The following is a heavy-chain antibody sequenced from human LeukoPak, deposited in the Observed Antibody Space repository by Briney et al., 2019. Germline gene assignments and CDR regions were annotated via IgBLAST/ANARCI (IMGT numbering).Heavy chain of an antibody. D-gene: IGHD4-17*01. CDR1: GFTVSNNY. J-gene: IGHJ5*02. CDR3: ARYHDYGDYVNWFDP. V-gene: IGHV3-53*01. Sequence: GGSLRLSCAASGFTVSNNYMSWVRQAPGKGLEWVSVIYSGGSTYYADSVKGRFTISRDSSKNTLYLQMNSLRAEDTAAYYCARYHDYGDYVNWFDPWGQGTLVTVSS. CDR2: IYSGGST.